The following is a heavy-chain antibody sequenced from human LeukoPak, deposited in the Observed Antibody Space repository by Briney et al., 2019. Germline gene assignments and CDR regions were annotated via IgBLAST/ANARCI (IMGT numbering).Heavy chain of an antibody. D-gene: IGHD3-22*01. CDR1: GFTFSDYY. CDR2: ISSSGSTI. V-gene: IGHV3-11*04. Sequence: GGSLRLSCAASGFTFSDYYMSWIRQAPGKGLEWVSYISSSGSTIYYADSVKGRFTISRDNAKNSLYLQMNSQRAEDTAVYYCARDKFHDSGGSPRGYWAQEPLATVPS. CDR3: ARDKFHDSGGSPRGY. J-gene: IGHJ4*02.